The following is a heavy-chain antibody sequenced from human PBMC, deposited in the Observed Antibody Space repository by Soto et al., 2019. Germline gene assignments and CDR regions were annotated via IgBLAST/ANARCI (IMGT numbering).Heavy chain of an antibody. D-gene: IGHD3-3*01. J-gene: IGHJ4*02. CDR1: GFSLSTSGVG. Sequence: SGPTLVNPTQTLTLTCTFSGFSLSTSGVGVGWIRQPPGKALEWLALIYWDDDKRYSPSLKSRLTITKDTSKNQVVLTMTNMDPVDTATYYCAHSAYYDFWSGYYTGSYFDYWGQGTLVTVSS. V-gene: IGHV2-5*02. CDR2: IYWDDDK. CDR3: AHSAYYDFWSGYYTGSYFDY.